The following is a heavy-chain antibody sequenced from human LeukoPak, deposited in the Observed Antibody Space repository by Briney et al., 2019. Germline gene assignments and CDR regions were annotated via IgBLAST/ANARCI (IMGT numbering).Heavy chain of an antibody. CDR2: VSYDGSNK. J-gene: IGHJ4*02. D-gene: IGHD3-22*01. CDR3: AKFFHHTYYYDSSGEFDY. V-gene: IGHV3-30*18. Sequence: GRSLRLSCAASGFTFSSYGMHWVRQAPGKGLEWVAVVSYDGSNKYYADSVKGRFIISRDNSKNTLYLQMSSLRAEDTAVYYCAKFFHHTYYYDSSGEFDYWGQGTLVTVSS. CDR1: GFTFSSYG.